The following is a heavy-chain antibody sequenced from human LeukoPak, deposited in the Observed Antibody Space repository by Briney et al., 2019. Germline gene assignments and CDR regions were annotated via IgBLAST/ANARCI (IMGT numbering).Heavy chain of an antibody. CDR1: GGSISSSNYY. D-gene: IGHD3-9*01. Sequence: PSETLSLTCTVAGGSISSSNYYWGWIRQPPGKGLEWIGSIYYSGRTYYNPSLKSRVTISVDTSKNQFSLKLSSVTAADTAVYYCARWDDILTGYYIPYYWGQGTLVTVSS. CDR3: ARWDDILTGYYIPYY. CDR2: IYYSGRT. J-gene: IGHJ4*02. V-gene: IGHV4-39*01.